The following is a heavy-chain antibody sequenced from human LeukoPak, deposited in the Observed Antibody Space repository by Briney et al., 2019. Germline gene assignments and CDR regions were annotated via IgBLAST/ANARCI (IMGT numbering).Heavy chain of an antibody. CDR1: VFTFSIYA. V-gene: IGHV3-64*01. J-gene: IGHJ4*02. Sequence: PGGSLRPSCAASVFTFSIYAIHWVRHAPRKGLEYVSAISTTGGRTYYVNSVRGRFTISRDNSKNTLYLQMGSLRAEDTAVYYCARDVGPYWGQGTMVTVSS. D-gene: IGHD2-15*01. CDR2: ISTTGGRT. CDR3: ARDVGPY.